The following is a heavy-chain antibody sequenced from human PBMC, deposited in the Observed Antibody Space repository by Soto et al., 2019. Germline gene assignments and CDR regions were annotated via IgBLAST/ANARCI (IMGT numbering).Heavy chain of an antibody. V-gene: IGHV4-34*01. CDR2: INHSGST. CDR1: GGSFSGYY. Sequence: SETLSLTCAVYGGSFSGYYWSWIRQPPGKGLEWIGEINHSGSTNYNPSLKSRVTISVDTSKNQFSLKLSSVTAADTAVYYCARGRGGAVAGLDYWGQGTLVTVSS. CDR3: ARGRGGAVAGLDY. D-gene: IGHD6-19*01. J-gene: IGHJ4*02.